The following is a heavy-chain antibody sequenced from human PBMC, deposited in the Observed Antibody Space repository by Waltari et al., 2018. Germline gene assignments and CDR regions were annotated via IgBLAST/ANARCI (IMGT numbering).Heavy chain of an antibody. Sequence: QVQLQQWGAGLLKPSETLSLTCAVYGGSFSGYSWSWIRQPPGKGLEWTGEINHSGSTNYNPSLKSRVTISVDTSKNQFSLKLSSVTAADTAVYYCARQYRYYDILTGYYNNRYYFDYWGQGTLVTVSS. D-gene: IGHD3-9*01. J-gene: IGHJ4*02. V-gene: IGHV4-34*01. CDR3: ARQYRYYDILTGYYNNRYYFDY. CDR2: INHSGST. CDR1: GGSFSGYS.